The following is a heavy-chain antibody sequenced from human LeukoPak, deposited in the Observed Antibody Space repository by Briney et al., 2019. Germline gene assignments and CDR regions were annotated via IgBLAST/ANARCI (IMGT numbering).Heavy chain of an antibody. CDR2: INSDGSST. D-gene: IGHD4-17*01. Sequence: GGSLRLSCAASGFTFSSYWMHWVRQAPGKGLVWVSRINSDGSSTSYADSVKGRFTISRDNAKNTLYLQMNSLRAEDTAVYYCAATVTTALGFDYWGQGTLVTVSS. J-gene: IGHJ4*02. CDR3: AATVTTALGFDY. V-gene: IGHV3-74*01. CDR1: GFTFSSYW.